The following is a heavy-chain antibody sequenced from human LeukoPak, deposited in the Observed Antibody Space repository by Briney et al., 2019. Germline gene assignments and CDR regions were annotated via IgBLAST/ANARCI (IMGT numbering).Heavy chain of an antibody. J-gene: IGHJ5*02. V-gene: IGHV4-34*01. CDR2: INHSGSA. CDR3: AREAVAGTIDWFDP. Sequence: SETLSLTYTVSGGSISSYYWSWIRQPPGKGLEWIGEINHSGSANYNPSLKSRVTISVDTSKNQFSLKLSSVTAADTAVYYCAREAVAGTIDWFDPWGQGTLVTVSS. D-gene: IGHD6-19*01. CDR1: GGSISSYY.